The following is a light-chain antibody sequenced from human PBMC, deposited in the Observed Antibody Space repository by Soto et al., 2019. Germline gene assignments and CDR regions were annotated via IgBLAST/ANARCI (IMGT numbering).Light chain of an antibody. CDR3: QQYGSSPRT. J-gene: IGKJ1*01. Sequence: IVLTQSPGTLSLSPWERAILSCRASQSVSSSYLAWYRQKPGQAPSLLIYGASSRATGIPDRFSGSGSGTDFTLTISRLEPEDFAVYYCQQYGSSPRTFGQGTKVDIK. CDR1: QSVSSSY. CDR2: GAS. V-gene: IGKV3-20*01.